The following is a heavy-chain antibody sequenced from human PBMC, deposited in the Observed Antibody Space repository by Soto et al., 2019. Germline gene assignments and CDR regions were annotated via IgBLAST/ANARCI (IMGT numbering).Heavy chain of an antibody. Sequence: SETLSLTCAVSGGSISSGGYSWSWIRQPPGKVLEWIGYIYHSGSTYYNPSLKSRVTISVDTSKNQFSLKLSSVTAADTAVYYCASSLGYFDWLLSFYWFDPWGQGTLVTVSS. CDR2: IYHSGST. D-gene: IGHD3-9*01. J-gene: IGHJ5*02. CDR1: GGSISSGGYS. CDR3: ASSLGYFDWLLSFYWFDP. V-gene: IGHV4-30-2*01.